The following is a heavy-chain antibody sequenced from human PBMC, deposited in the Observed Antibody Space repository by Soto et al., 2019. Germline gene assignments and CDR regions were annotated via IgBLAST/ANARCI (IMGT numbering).Heavy chain of an antibody. D-gene: IGHD2-2*02. J-gene: IGHJ4*02. CDR1: GFSFSDYY. V-gene: IGHV3-11*01. Sequence: QVQLLESGGGLVKPGGSLRLSCAASGFSFSDYYMSWIRQAPGKGLEWVSYISSSGSTIDYADSVKGRFAISRDNAKNSLYLQINSLRAEDTAVYYCARDFIPSVLYHIIVYWGQGTLVTVSS. CDR2: ISSSGSTI. CDR3: ARDFIPSVLYHIIVY.